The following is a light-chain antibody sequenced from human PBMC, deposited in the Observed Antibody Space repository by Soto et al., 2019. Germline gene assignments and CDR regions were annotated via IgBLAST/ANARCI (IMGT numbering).Light chain of an antibody. CDR2: DVS. J-gene: IGLJ2*01. Sequence: QSALTQPASVSGSPGQSITISCTGTSSDVGGYNYVSWYQQHPGKAPKLMIYDVSNRPSGVSNRFSGSKSGNTASLTISGLQAEDEADYYCSSYTSSSTLGGVFGGGTKLTDL. V-gene: IGLV2-14*01. CDR3: SSYTSSSTLGGV. CDR1: SSDVGGYNY.